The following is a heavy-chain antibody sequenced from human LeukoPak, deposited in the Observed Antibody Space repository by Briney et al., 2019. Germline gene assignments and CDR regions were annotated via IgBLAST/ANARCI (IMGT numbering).Heavy chain of an antibody. CDR3: ARQSLYPLPDY. V-gene: IGHV4-34*01. CDR1: GGSFSGCY. J-gene: IGHJ4*02. CDR2: INHSGST. Sequence: PSETLSLTCAVYGGSFSGCYWSWIRQPPGKGLEWIGEINHSGSTNYNPSLKSRVTISVDTSKNQFSLKLSSVTAADTAVYYCARQSLYPLPDYWGPGTLVTVSS. D-gene: IGHD3-16*01.